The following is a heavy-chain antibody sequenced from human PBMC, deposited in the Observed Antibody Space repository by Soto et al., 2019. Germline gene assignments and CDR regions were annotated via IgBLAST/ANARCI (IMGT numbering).Heavy chain of an antibody. D-gene: IGHD3-10*01. J-gene: IGHJ6*02. CDR1: GDSVSSNNAA. V-gene: IGHV6-1*01. CDR2: TYYRSKWYN. CDR3: ARESYGSGSYDGMDV. Sequence: PSQTLSLTGVISGDSVSSNNAAWNWIRQSPSRGLEWLGRTYYRSKWYNDYAVSVKSRIDINPDTSKNQFSLQLNSVSPEDTAMYYCARESYGSGSYDGMDVWGQGTTVTVSS.